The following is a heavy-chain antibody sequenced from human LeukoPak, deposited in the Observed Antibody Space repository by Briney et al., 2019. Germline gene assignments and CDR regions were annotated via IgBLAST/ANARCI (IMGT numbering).Heavy chain of an antibody. CDR3: ATRINGTPY. CDR2: IYPSGST. D-gene: IGHD1-7*01. Sequence: SETLSLTCTVSGDSISGYYWSWIRQPAGKGLEWIGRIYPSGSTNSNLSLKSRVTMSVETSKKQFSLRLSSVTAADTALYYCATRINGTPYWGQGTLVTVSS. CDR1: GDSISGYY. J-gene: IGHJ4*02. V-gene: IGHV4-4*07.